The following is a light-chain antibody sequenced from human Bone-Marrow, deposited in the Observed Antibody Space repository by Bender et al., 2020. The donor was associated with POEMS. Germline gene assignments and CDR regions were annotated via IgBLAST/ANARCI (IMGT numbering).Light chain of an antibody. CDR3: SAWDDSLSGWV. J-gene: IGLJ3*02. CDR2: YDD. CDR1: SSNIGNHG. Sequence: QSVLTQPPSASGTPGQRVTISCSGSSSNIGNHGVNWYYQLPGEAPKLLIYYDDLLTPGFSDRFSASKSGTSAALAISELQSEDEALYYCSAWDDSLSGWVFGGGTKLTVL. V-gene: IGLV1-36*01.